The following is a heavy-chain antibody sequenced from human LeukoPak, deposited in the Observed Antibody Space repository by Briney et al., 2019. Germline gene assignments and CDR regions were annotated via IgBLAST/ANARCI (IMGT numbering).Heavy chain of an antibody. CDR3: ARDASTTVVPYYYMDV. CDR2: ISSNGGST. J-gene: IGHJ6*03. CDR1: GFTFSNYG. D-gene: IGHD4-23*01. V-gene: IGHV3-64*01. Sequence: GGSLRLSCAASGFTFSNYGMSWVRQAPGKGLEYVSAISSNGGSTYYANSVKGRFTISRDNSKNTLYLQMGSLRAEDMAVYYCARDASTTVVPYYYMDVWGKGTTVTVSS.